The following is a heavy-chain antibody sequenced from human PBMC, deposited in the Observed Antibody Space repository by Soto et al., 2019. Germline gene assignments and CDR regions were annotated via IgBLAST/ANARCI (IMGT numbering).Heavy chain of an antibody. J-gene: IGHJ4*02. D-gene: IGHD5-18*01. CDR2: IIPVLGVG. Sequence: QAQLVQSGAEVKKPGSSVKVSCTASGGTFGNHAISWVRQVPGQGLEWMGGIIPVLGVGDKAQKFQGRVPITADTDTNTTYMELSSMRPEDTAHYYCARETGYSYGYVFDYWGQGTLVIVSS. V-gene: IGHV1-69*09. CDR1: GGTFGNHA. CDR3: ARETGYSYGYVFDY.